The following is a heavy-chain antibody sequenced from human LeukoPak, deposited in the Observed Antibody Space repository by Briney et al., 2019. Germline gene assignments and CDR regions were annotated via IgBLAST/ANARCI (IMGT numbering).Heavy chain of an antibody. J-gene: IGHJ5*02. CDR2: IHYGVSS. CDR1: GGSISSSSYY. Sequence: KSSETLSLTCTVSGGSISSSSYYWSWIRQLPGKGLEWIGYIHYGVSSYYNPSLKSRATISVDASKNQFSLKLSSATAADTAVYYCARAESNWFDPWGQGTLVTVSS. CDR3: ARAESNWFDP. V-gene: IGHV4-31*03.